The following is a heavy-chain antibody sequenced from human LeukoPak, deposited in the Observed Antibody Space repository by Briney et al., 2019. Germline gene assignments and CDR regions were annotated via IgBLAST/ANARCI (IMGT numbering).Heavy chain of an antibody. J-gene: IGHJ4*02. D-gene: IGHD2-2*01. Sequence: SETLSLTCAVSGGSFGGYYWTWICQPPGKGLEWIGEINHHGNTNYNPSLKGRVALSVDTSQNQFSLRLTSVTAADTAVYYCARGLYPVSTSFFDHWGQGAPVTVSS. CDR1: GGSFGGYY. V-gene: IGHV4-34*01. CDR3: ARGLYPVSTSFFDH. CDR2: INHHGNT.